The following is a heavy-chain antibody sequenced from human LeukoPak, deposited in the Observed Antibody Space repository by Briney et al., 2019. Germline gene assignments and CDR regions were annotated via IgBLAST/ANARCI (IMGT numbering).Heavy chain of an antibody. CDR1: GGSISSGGYF. CDR2: VYYSGST. D-gene: IGHD6-19*01. V-gene: IGHV4-61*10. J-gene: IGHJ4*02. Sequence: SETLSLTCTVSGGSISSGGYFWRWIRQPAGKGLEWIGYVYYSGSTTYNSSFKSRVTISVDMSKNQFSLNLSSVTAADTAMYYCATLDSGRLDYWGQGILVTVSS. CDR3: ATLDSGRLDY.